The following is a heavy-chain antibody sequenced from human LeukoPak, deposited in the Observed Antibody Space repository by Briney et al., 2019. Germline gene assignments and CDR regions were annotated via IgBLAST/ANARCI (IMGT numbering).Heavy chain of an antibody. CDR2: ISYDGPNK. J-gene: IGHJ1*01. CDR1: GFTFSNYG. Sequence: GGSLRLSCVASGFTFSNYGMHWVRQAPGKGLEWVAVISYDGPNKYYADSVKGRFTISRDNSKNTMFLQMNSLRAEDTAVYYCAKDFAKYCSGGCDFQDWGQGTLVTVSS. CDR3: AKDFAKYCSGGCDFQD. D-gene: IGHD2-15*01. V-gene: IGHV3-30*18.